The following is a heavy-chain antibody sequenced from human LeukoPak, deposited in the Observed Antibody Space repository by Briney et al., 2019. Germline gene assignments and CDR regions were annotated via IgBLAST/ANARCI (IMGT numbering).Heavy chain of an antibody. Sequence: SGPTLVNPTQTLTLTCTFSGFSLSTSGVGVGWIRQPPGKALEWLALIYLDDDKRYSPSLKSRLTITKDTSKNKVVLTMTNMDPVDTATYYCAHRPGSGSYENNWFDPWGQGTLVTVSS. V-gene: IGHV2-5*02. CDR2: IYLDDDK. J-gene: IGHJ5*02. CDR1: GFSLSTSGVG. CDR3: AHRPGSGSYENNWFDP. D-gene: IGHD3-10*01.